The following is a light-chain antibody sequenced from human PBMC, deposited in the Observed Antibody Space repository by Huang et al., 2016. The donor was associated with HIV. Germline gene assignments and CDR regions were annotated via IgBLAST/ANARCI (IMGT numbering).Light chain of an antibody. V-gene: IGKV3-15*01. CDR2: GAS. CDR3: QQYHNWPYT. J-gene: IGKJ2*01. Sequence: IIMTQSPAPLSLSPGEGASLSCRANQSVATNLAWYLHRPGQSPRILSFGASTRASGVPGRFSGSGSGTQFTLTVSGLQSEDFAVYYCQQYHNWPYTFGQGTKLEI. CDR1: QSVATN.